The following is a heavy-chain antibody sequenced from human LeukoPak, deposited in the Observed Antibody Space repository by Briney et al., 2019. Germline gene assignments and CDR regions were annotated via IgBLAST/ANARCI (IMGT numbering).Heavy chain of an antibody. CDR1: GGSISSGGYY. Sequence: PSQTLSLTCTVSGGSISSGGYYWSWIRQHPGKGLEWIGYIYYSGSTYYNPSLKSRVTISVDTSKNQFSLKLSSVTAADTAVYYCARVTGYCSSTSCKERRFDYWGQGTLVTVPS. CDR3: ARVTGYCSSTSCKERRFDY. J-gene: IGHJ4*02. CDR2: IYYSGST. V-gene: IGHV4-31*03. D-gene: IGHD2-2*01.